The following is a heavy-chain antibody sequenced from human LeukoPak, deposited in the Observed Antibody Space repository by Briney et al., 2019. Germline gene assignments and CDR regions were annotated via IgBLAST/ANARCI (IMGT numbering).Heavy chain of an antibody. CDR3: ARDTSPGITGTY. Sequence: SETLSLTCTVSGGSISSYYWSWIRQPPGKGLEWIGYIYYSGSTNYKSSLKSRVTISVDTSKNQFSLKLSSVTAADTAVYYCARDTSPGITGTYWGQGTLVTVSS. CDR2: IYYSGST. D-gene: IGHD1-20*01. V-gene: IGHV4-59*01. CDR1: GGSISSYY. J-gene: IGHJ4*02.